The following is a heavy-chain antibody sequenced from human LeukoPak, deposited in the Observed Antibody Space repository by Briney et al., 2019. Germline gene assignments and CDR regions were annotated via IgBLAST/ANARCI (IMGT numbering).Heavy chain of an antibody. CDR3: ARDREYYYGSGSYPYYFDY. J-gene: IGHJ4*02. Sequence: PGGSLRLSCAASGFTFSSYSMTWVRQAPGKGLEWVSYISSSSSTIYYADSVKGRFTISRDNAKNSLYLQMNSLRDEDTAVYYCARDREYYYGSGSYPYYFDYWGQGTLVTVSS. V-gene: IGHV3-48*02. D-gene: IGHD3-10*01. CDR1: GFTFSSYS. CDR2: ISSSSSTI.